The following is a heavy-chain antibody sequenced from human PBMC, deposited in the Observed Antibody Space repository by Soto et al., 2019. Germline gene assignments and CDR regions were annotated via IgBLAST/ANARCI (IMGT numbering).Heavy chain of an antibody. D-gene: IGHD4-17*01. V-gene: IGHV4-34*01. Sequence: ETLSLTCAVYGGSFSGYYWSWIRQPPGKGLEWIGEINHSGSTNYNPSLKSRVTISVDTSKNQFSLKLSSVTAADTAVYYCARAQLLDYADRHDAFDIWGQGTMVTVSS. J-gene: IGHJ3*02. CDR1: GGSFSGYY. CDR2: INHSGST. CDR3: ARAQLLDYADRHDAFDI.